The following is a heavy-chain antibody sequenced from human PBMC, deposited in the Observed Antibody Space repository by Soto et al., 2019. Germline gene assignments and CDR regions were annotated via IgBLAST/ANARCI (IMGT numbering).Heavy chain of an antibody. V-gene: IGHV2-5*02. CDR2: IYWDNDK. CDR1: GFSLSTTGVG. J-gene: IGHJ4*02. Sequence: QITLKESGPTLVKPTQTLTLTCSFSGFSLSTTGVGVGWIRHSPGKALEWLAIIYWDNDKRYSPSLKSRVTITQDTSKNQVVLTVTNMDPVDTGTYYCARSLWFGELHWGQGALVTVSS. CDR3: ARSLWFGELH. D-gene: IGHD3-10*01.